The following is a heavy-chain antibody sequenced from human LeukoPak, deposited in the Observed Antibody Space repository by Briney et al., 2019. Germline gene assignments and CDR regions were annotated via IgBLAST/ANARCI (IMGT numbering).Heavy chain of an antibody. CDR3: ARRSGSYYGLFDY. Sequence: SETLSLTCTVSGGSISSSSYYWGWIRQPPGKGLEWIGSIYYSGSTYYNPSLKSRVTISVDTSKNQFSLKLNSVAAADTAVYYCARRSGSYYGLFDYWGQGTLVTVSS. V-gene: IGHV4-39*07. D-gene: IGHD1-26*01. CDR2: IYYSGST. J-gene: IGHJ4*02. CDR1: GGSISSSSYY.